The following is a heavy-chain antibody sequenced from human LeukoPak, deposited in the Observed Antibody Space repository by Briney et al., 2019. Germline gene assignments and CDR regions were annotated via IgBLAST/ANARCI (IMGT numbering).Heavy chain of an antibody. CDR2: ISSSGSTI. CDR1: GFTFSDYY. J-gene: IGHJ3*02. CDR3: ARIHNSSGTKGAFDI. Sequence: GGSLRLSCAASGFTFSDYYMSWIRQAPGKGLEWVSYISSSGSTIYYADSVRGRFTISRDNAKNSLYLQMNSLRVEDTAVYYCARIHNSSGTKGAFDIWGQGTMVTVSS. D-gene: IGHD3-22*01. V-gene: IGHV3-11*01.